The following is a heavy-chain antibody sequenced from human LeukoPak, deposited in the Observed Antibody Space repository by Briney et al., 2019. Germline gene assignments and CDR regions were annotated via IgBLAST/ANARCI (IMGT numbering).Heavy chain of an antibody. Sequence: GGSLRLSCTASGFSFTTYWMSWVRQAPGKGLAWVANTKQDGSEKYYVDSVSGPFAKSRDNAKNSLFLQMTTLRVEDTAVYYCAKDSLLKVLSPFAAAWGQGILVTVSS. D-gene: IGHD3-16*01. V-gene: IGHV3-7*01. J-gene: IGHJ5*02. CDR1: GFSFTTYW. CDR2: TKQDGSEK. CDR3: AKDSLLKVLSPFAAA.